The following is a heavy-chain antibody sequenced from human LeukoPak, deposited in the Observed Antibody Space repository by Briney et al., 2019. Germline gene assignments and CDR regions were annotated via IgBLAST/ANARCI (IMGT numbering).Heavy chain of an antibody. CDR3: ARVPDYYGFHYYYMDV. CDR2: INSNGNTI. J-gene: IGHJ6*03. V-gene: IGHV3-11*04. Sequence: GGSLRLSCAASGFTFIDYYMSWIRQAPGKGLEWISYINSNGNTIYYADSVKGRFTISRDNAKNSLYLQMNSLRAEDTAVYYCARVPDYYGFHYYYMDVWGKGTTVTVSS. D-gene: IGHD3-9*01. CDR1: GFTFIDYY.